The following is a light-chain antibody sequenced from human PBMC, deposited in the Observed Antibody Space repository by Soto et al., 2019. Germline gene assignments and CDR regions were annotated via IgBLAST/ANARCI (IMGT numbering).Light chain of an antibody. CDR2: AAS. V-gene: IGKV1-39*01. Sequence: DIQMTQSPSSLSASVGDRVTITCRASQTIIRYLNWYQQKPVRAPNLLIYAASNLQSGVPSRFRGSASGTEFTLTISSLQPEDFATYYCQQSYSTLFSFGPGTKVDIK. J-gene: IGKJ3*01. CDR1: QTIIRY. CDR3: QQSYSTLFS.